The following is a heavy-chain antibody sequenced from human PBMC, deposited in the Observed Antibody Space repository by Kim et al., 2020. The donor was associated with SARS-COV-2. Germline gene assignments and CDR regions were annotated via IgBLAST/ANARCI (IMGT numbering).Heavy chain of an antibody. J-gene: IGHJ3*02. Sequence: ASVKVSCKASGYTFTSYAMNWVRQAPGQGLEWMGWINTNTGNPTYAQGFTGRFVFSLDTSVSTAYLQISSLKAEDTAVYYCARDIVVVPAASDAFDIWGQGTMVTVSS. CDR1: GYTFTSYA. V-gene: IGHV7-4-1*02. CDR2: INTNTGNP. D-gene: IGHD2-2*01. CDR3: ARDIVVVPAASDAFDI.